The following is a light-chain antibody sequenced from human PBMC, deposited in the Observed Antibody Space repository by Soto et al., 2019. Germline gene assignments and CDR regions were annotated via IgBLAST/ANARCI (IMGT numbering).Light chain of an antibody. CDR2: DAS. CDR3: QQRRNGPRGFT. Sequence: EIVLTQSPATLSLSPGERATLSCRASQSVSTNLAWYQQKPGQAPRLLIYDASNRTTGIPARFSGSGSGTDFALTISSLGPEDFAVDYCQQRRNGPRGFTFGGGTKVEIK. J-gene: IGKJ4*01. CDR1: QSVSTN. V-gene: IGKV3-11*01.